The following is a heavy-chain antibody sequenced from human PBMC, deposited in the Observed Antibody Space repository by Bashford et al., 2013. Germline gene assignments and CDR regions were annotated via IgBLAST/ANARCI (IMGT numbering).Heavy chain of an antibody. Sequence: ASVKVSCKASGYTFTSYDINWVRQATGQGLEWMGWMNPNSGNTGYAQKFQGRVTMTRNTSISTAYMELSSLRSEDTAVYYCARGRRYSYGLKKVDAFDIWGQGTMVTVSS. V-gene: IGHV1-8*01. D-gene: IGHD5-18*01. J-gene: IGHJ3*02. CDR1: GYTFTSYD. CDR3: ARGRRYSYGLKKVDAFDI. CDR2: MNPNSGNT.